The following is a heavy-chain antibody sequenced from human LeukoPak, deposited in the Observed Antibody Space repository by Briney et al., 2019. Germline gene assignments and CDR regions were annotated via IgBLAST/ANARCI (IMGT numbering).Heavy chain of an antibody. J-gene: IGHJ4*02. D-gene: IGHD2-8*01. CDR1: GFTFSSYA. Sequence: GRSLRLSCAASGFTFSSYAMHWVRQAPGKGLEWVAVISYDGSNKYYADSVKGRFTISRDNSKNTLYLQMNSLRAEDTAVYYCAKDLTLIWWGQGTLVTVSS. V-gene: IGHV3-30*04. CDR2: ISYDGSNK. CDR3: AKDLTLIW.